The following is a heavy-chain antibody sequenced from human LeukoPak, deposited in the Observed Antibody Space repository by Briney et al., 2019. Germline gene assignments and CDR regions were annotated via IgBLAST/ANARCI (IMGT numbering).Heavy chain of an antibody. CDR3: GRLMYFGEVSIDT. J-gene: IGHJ5*02. V-gene: IGHV4-59*01. D-gene: IGHD3-10*01. CDR1: GGSISGDF. CDR2: LNSNGGT. Sequence: SETLSLTCTVPGGSISGDFWSWVRQPPGKGLEYIGYLNSNGGTNKNPSLQSRVTMSIDTSKNLFSLRLTSVTAADTAIYYCGRLMYFGEVSIDTWGRGTLVTVSS.